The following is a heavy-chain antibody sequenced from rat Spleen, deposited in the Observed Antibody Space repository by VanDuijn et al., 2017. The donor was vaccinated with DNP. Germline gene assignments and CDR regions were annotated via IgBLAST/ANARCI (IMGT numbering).Heavy chain of an antibody. CDR3: TSNPHIRTAAPFDY. Sequence: EVQLVESGGGLVQPGRSLKLSCAASGFTFSNYGMAWVRQAPTKGLEWVASITNRGGSTYYSDSVKGRFSLSRDNAKSTLYLQVNSLRSEDTATYYCTSNPHIRTAAPFDYWGQGAMVTVSS. D-gene: IGHD3-8*01. CDR1: GFTFSNYG. CDR2: ITNRGGST. J-gene: IGHJ2*01. V-gene: IGHV5S13*01.